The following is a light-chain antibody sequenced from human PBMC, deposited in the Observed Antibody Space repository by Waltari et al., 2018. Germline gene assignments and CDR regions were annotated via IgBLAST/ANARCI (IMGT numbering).Light chain of an antibody. CDR1: SGAVGSY. J-gene: IGLJ3*02. V-gene: IGLV2-8*01. CDR2: EVT. CDR3: STYAGNDKLV. Sequence: HSALTQPPSASGSPGQSYPISCTATSGAVGSYVSWYQQHPGRAPKVLIFEVTKRPSGVPHRFSGSGSGNTASLTVSGLQAEDEADYYCSTYAGNDKLVFGGGTKVTVL.